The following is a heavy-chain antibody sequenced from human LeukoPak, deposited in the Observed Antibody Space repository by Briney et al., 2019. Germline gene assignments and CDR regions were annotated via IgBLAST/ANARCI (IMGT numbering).Heavy chain of an antibody. J-gene: IGHJ5*02. CDR3: ARSGPSGSYYNWFDP. CDR2: IDYSGST. D-gene: IGHD1-26*01. CDR1: GGSISSYY. Sequence: PSETLSLTCTASGGSISSYYWSWIRQPPGKGLDWIGYIDYSGSTNYNPSLKSRVTISVDTSKNQFSLSLSSVIAADTAVYYCARSGPSGSYYNWFDPWGQGTLVTVSS. V-gene: IGHV4-59*01.